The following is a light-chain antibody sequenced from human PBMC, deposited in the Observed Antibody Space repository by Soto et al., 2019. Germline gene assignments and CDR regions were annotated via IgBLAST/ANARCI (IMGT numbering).Light chain of an antibody. CDR1: QSVSSSY. CDR3: QQYGSSPLT. Sequence: VLTDSAGTLSLSPGERATLSCRASQSVSSSYLAWYQQKPGQAPRLLIYGASSRATGIPDRFSGSGSGTDFTLTISRLESEDFAVYYCQQYGSSPLTFGGGTKVDIK. CDR2: GAS. V-gene: IGKV3-20*01. J-gene: IGKJ4*01.